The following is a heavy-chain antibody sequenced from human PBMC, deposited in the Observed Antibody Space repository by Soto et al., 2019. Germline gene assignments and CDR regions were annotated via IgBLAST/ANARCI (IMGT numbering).Heavy chain of an antibody. D-gene: IGHD6-19*01. V-gene: IGHV3-7*01. CDR2: IKQDGSEK. J-gene: IGHJ4*02. CDR3: ARDLKIRPGDSSGLFDY. CDR1: GFTFSSYW. Sequence: GGSLRLSCAASGFTFSSYWMSWVRQAPGKGLEWVANIKQDGSEKYYVDSVKGRFTISRDNAKNSLYLQMNSLRAEDTAVYYCARDLKIRPGDSSGLFDYWGQGTLVTVSS.